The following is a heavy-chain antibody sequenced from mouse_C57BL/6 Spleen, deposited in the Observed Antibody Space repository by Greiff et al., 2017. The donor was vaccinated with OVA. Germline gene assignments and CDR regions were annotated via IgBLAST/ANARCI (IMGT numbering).Heavy chain of an antibody. D-gene: IGHD1-1*01. Sequence: VKLQESGAELVRPGASVTLSCKASGYTFTDYEMHWVKQTPVHGLEWIGAIDPETGGTAYNQKFKGKAILTADKSSSTAYMELRSLTSEDSAVYYCTREGGSTVGPTWGTGTTVTVSS. J-gene: IGHJ1*03. CDR2: IDPETGGT. CDR3: TREGGSTVGPT. V-gene: IGHV1-15*01. CDR1: GYTFTDYE.